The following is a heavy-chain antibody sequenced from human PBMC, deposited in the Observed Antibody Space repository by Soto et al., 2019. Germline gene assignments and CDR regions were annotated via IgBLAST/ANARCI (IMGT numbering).Heavy chain of an antibody. CDR2: ISYDGSNK. CDR1: GFTFSTYA. J-gene: IGHJ4*02. Sequence: QVQLLESGGGVVQPGRSLRLSCAASGFTFSTYAMHWVRQAPGKGLEWVSVISYDGSNKYYADSVKGRFTISRDNSKNTLYLQMNRLRAEDTAVYYCARAVVVAATDFDYWGQGTLVTVSS. V-gene: IGHV3-30-3*01. D-gene: IGHD2-15*01. CDR3: ARAVVVAATDFDY.